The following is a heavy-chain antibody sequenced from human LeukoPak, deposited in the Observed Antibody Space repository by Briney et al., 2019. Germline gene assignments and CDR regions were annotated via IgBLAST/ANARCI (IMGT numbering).Heavy chain of an antibody. D-gene: IGHD3-16*01. CDR1: GFTFSNYW. Sequence: GGSLRLSCAASGFTFSNYWMSWVRQAPGKGLEWVAGIGGSGGGAYYAEALTGRSTISRDNSKNTVYLQMNDLRVEDTAIYYCAKGGLRGGTYNDDFWGQGTLVTVSS. CDR2: IGGSGGGA. J-gene: IGHJ4*02. CDR3: AKGGLRGGTYNDDF. V-gene: IGHV3-23*01.